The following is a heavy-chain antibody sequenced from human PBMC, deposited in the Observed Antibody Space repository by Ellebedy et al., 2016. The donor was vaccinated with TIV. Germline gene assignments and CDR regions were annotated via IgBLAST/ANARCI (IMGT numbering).Heavy chain of an antibody. CDR2: IGSKTYGATTT. V-gene: IGHV3-49*03. D-gene: IGHD3-9*01. CDR3: IRYSLRYFDWLSDN. Sequence: GESLKISCTASGFTFGDYAVGWFRQAPGRGLEWVAFIGSKTYGATTTQYAASVRGRFSISRDDSTSIAYLQMNSLKSEDTARFYCIRYSLRYFDWLSDNWGQGTLVTVSS. CDR1: GFTFGDYA. J-gene: IGHJ4*02.